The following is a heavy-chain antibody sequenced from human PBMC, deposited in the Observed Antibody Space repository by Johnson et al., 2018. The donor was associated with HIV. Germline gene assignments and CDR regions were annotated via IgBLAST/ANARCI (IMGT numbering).Heavy chain of an antibody. Sequence: VQLVESGGGVVQPGGSLTLSCAASGFVFSDYVMHWVRQAPGKGLDWVTFIRYDGSCKYYADSVNGRFTISRDNSKNTLYLQMNSLRAEDTAVYYCAKDVGNYWPNAFDIWGQGTTVTVSS. CDR1: GFVFSDYV. V-gene: IGHV3-30*02. CDR3: AKDVGNYWPNAFDI. J-gene: IGHJ3*02. D-gene: IGHD3-22*01. CDR2: IRYDGSCK.